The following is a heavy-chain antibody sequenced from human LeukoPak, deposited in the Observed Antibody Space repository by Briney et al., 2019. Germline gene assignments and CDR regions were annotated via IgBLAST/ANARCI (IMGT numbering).Heavy chain of an antibody. V-gene: IGHV1-69*05. CDR1: GGTFTSSA. D-gene: IGHD2-2*01. CDR3: ATANPYCSSTSCSPSEFDY. J-gene: IGHJ4*02. CDR2: TIPIFGTA. Sequence: GASVKVSCKASGGTFTSSAISWVRQAPGQGLEWMGGTIPIFGTANYAQKFQGRVTITTDESTSTAYMELSSLRSEDTAVYYCATANPYCSSTSCSPSEFDYWGQGTLVTVSS.